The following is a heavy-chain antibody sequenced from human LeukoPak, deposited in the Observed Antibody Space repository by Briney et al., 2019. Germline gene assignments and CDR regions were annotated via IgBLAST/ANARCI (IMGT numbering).Heavy chain of an antibody. V-gene: IGHV3-74*01. Sequence: GGSLRLSCAASGFTFSIYWMHWVRQAPGKGLVWVSRINSDGSSTSYADSVKGRFTISRDNAKNSLYLQMNSLRAEDTAVYYCARDTADFWSGTLYYYYYMDVWGKGTTVTVSS. CDR3: ARDTADFWSGTLYYYYYMDV. D-gene: IGHD3-3*01. CDR1: GFTFSIYW. CDR2: INSDGSST. J-gene: IGHJ6*03.